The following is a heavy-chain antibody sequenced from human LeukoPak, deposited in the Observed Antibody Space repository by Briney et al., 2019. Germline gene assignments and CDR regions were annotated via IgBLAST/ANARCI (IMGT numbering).Heavy chain of an antibody. D-gene: IGHD5-12*01. J-gene: IGHJ4*02. Sequence: GGSLRLSCAASGFTFSSYWMYWVRRAPGKGLVWVSRINSDGSSTSYADSVKGRFTISRDNAKNTLYLQMNSLRAEDTAVYYCARAAYSGYVLSNWGQGTLVTVSS. CDR3: ARAAYSGYVLSN. CDR1: GFTFSSYW. CDR2: INSDGSST. V-gene: IGHV3-74*01.